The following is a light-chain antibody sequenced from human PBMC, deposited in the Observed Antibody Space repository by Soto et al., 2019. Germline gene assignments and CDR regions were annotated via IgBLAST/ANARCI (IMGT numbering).Light chain of an antibody. J-gene: IGKJ1*01. CDR2: DAS. V-gene: IGKV3-11*01. CDR1: QSVSSY. CDR3: QQRSKWPRT. Sequence: EIVLTQSPATLSLSPGERATLSCRASQSVSSYLAWYQQKPGQAPRLLIYDASNRATGIPARFSGSGSGTDFTLTISSLEPEDSAVYYCQQRSKWPRTFGQGTKVDIK.